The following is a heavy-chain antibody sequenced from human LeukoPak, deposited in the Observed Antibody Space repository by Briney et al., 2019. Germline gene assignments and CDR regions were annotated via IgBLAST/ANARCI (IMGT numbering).Heavy chain of an antibody. V-gene: IGHV1-69*04. CDR3: ARGDSLIPSASGLDV. J-gene: IGHJ6*02. Sequence: SVKVSCKASGGTFDSYGISWVRQAPGQGPEWMGRIIPSLGIANYAQNFRGRVTITADRSTSTAYLELSSLRSEDTAVYYCARGDSLIPSASGLDVWGQGTSVTVSS. CDR1: GGTFDSYG. D-gene: IGHD2-2*01. CDR2: IIPSLGIA.